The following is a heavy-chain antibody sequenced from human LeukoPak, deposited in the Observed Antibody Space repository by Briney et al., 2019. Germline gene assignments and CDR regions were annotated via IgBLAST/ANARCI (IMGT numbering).Heavy chain of an antibody. CDR1: GFTFSSYG. Sequence: GRSLRLSCAASGFTFSSYGMHWVRQAPGKGLEWVAVISYDGSNKYYADSVKGRFTISRDNSKNTLYLQMNSLRAEDTAVYYCAKCGRDGRWLQPESYFDYWGQGTLVTVSS. V-gene: IGHV3-30*18. CDR2: ISYDGSNK. CDR3: AKCGRDGRWLQPESYFDY. D-gene: IGHD5-24*01. J-gene: IGHJ4*02.